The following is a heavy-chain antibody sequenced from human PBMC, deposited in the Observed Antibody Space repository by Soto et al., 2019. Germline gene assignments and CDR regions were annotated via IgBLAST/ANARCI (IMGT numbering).Heavy chain of an antibody. V-gene: IGHV3-30*03. CDR1: GFTFTSYG. CDR3: VSDRGYGHASVPYS. CDR2: ISYDGGLQ. Sequence: QAHLVESGGGVVQPGRSLRLSCAASGFTFTSYGMHWVRQAPGTRLEWVAVISYDGGLQHYADSVKGRFTISRDNSKNMVLLQMTSLTAAATAVYYCVSDRGYGHASVPYSWGQGTLVSVSS. D-gene: IGHD5-18*01. J-gene: IGHJ4*02.